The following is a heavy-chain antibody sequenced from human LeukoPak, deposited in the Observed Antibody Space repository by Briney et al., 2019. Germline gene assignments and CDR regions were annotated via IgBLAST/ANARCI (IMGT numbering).Heavy chain of an antibody. Sequence: PSETLSLTCTVSGGSISSYYWSWIRQPPGKGLEWIGYIYYSGSTNYNPSLKSRVTISVDTSKNQFSLKLSSVTAADTAVYYCARDGSGYSGYDSPFFDYWGQGTLVTVSS. CDR3: ARDGSGYSGYDSPFFDY. CDR1: GGSISSYY. V-gene: IGHV4-59*01. CDR2: IYYSGST. J-gene: IGHJ4*02. D-gene: IGHD5-12*01.